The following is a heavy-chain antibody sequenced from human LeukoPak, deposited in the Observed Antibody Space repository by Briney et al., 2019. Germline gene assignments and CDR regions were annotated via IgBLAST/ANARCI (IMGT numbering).Heavy chain of an antibody. Sequence: PGGSLRLSCAASGFTFSSYWMSWVRQAPGKGLEWVANIKQDGSEKYYVDSVKGRFTISRDNAKNSLYLQMNSLRAEDTAVYYCARDPLLPDEAFDIWGQGTMVTVSS. CDR3: ARDPLLPDEAFDI. D-gene: IGHD2-15*01. J-gene: IGHJ3*02. CDR2: IKQDGSEK. CDR1: GFTFSSYW. V-gene: IGHV3-7*01.